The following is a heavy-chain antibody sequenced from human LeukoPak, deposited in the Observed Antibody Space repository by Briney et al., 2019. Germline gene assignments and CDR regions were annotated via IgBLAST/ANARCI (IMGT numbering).Heavy chain of an antibody. Sequence: ASVKVSCKASGYTFTGYYMHWVRQAPGQGLEWMGWINPNSGGTNYAQKFQGRVTMARDTSISTAYMELSRLRSDDTAVYYCARAKSGSYGGRSDYWGQGTLVTVSS. J-gene: IGHJ4*02. D-gene: IGHD1-26*01. V-gene: IGHV1-2*02. CDR1: GYTFTGYY. CDR3: ARAKSGSYGGRSDY. CDR2: INPNSGGT.